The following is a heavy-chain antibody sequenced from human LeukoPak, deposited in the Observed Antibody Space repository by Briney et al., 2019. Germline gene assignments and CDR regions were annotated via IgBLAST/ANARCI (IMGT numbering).Heavy chain of an antibody. CDR2: INHSGST. CDR1: GGSFSGYY. J-gene: IGHJ4*02. Sequence: SETLSLTCAVYGGSFSGYYWSWIRQPPGKGLEWIGEINHSGSTNYNPSLKSRVTISVDTSKNQFSLKLSSVTAADTAVYYRARGLLSGYSSGDYDYWGQGTLVTVSS. V-gene: IGHV4-34*01. CDR3: ARGLLSGYSSGDYDY. D-gene: IGHD6-19*01.